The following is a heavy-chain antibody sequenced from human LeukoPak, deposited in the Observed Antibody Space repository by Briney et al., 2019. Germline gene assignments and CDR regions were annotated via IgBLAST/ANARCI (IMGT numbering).Heavy chain of an antibody. CDR2: INGASSST. CDR3: AKDWAPLWFGELLSNYVDY. D-gene: IGHD3-10*01. Sequence: GGSLRLSCAASGFAFDNYVMTWVRQAPGKGLDWFSAINGASSSTYYADSVKGRFTISRDSSKSTLYLQMTSLTAEDTAVYYCAKDWAPLWFGELLSNYVDYWGQGTLVTVSS. V-gene: IGHV3-23*01. J-gene: IGHJ4*02. CDR1: GFAFDNYV.